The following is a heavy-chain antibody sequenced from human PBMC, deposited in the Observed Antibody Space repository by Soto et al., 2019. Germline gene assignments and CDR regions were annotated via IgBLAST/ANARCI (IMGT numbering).Heavy chain of an antibody. D-gene: IGHD4-4*01. J-gene: IGHJ6*02. Sequence: GGSLRLSCAASGFTFSSYGMHWVRQAPGKGLEWVAVISYDGSNKYYADSVKGRFTISRDNSKNTLYLQMNSLRAEDTAVYYCAKNLMKPTTVTTYYYGMDVWGQGTTVTVSS. CDR2: ISYDGSNK. CDR3: AKNLMKPTTVTTYYYGMDV. V-gene: IGHV3-30*18. CDR1: GFTFSSYG.